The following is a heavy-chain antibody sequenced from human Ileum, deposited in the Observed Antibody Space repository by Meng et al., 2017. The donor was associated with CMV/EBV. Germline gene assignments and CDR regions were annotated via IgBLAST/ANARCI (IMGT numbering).Heavy chain of an antibody. CDR1: GFTFSSYN. CDR2: TSTSNNYI. D-gene: IGHD6-13*01. V-gene: IGHV3-21*01. Sequence: EVRVGESGGGLVKPGGSLRLSCVASGFTFSSYNMNWVRQAPGTGLEWVSSTSTSNNYIYYADSVKGRFTISRDNAKNSLYLQMNSLRAEDTAVYYCARLTAAAGSGADDYVDYWGQGTLVTVS. CDR3: ARLTAAAGSGADDYVDY. J-gene: IGHJ4*02.